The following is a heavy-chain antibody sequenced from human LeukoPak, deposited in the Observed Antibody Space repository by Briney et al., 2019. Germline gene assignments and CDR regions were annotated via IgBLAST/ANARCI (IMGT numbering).Heavy chain of an antibody. Sequence: SGGSXRLSCAASGFTVSSNYMSWVRQAPGKGLEWVSVIYSGGSTYYADSVKRPFTISTDNSKNTLYLQMNSLRAEDTAVYYCARDRYCSGGSCLNWFDPWGQGTLVTVSS. CDR1: GFTVSSNY. J-gene: IGHJ5*02. CDR3: ARDRYCSGGSCLNWFDP. V-gene: IGHV3-53*01. D-gene: IGHD2-15*01. CDR2: IYSGGST.